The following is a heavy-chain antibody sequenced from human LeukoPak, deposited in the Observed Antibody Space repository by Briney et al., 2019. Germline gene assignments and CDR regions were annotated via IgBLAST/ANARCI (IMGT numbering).Heavy chain of an antibody. V-gene: IGHV3-30-3*01. CDR1: GFTFSSYA. Sequence: GGSLRLSCAASGFTFSSYAMHWVRQAPGKGLEWVAVISYDGSNKYYADSVKGRFTISRDNSKNTLYLQMNSLRAEDTAVYYCAGAIVNVYWGQGTLVTVSS. J-gene: IGHJ4*02. CDR2: ISYDGSNK. CDR3: AGAIVNVY. D-gene: IGHD1-1*01.